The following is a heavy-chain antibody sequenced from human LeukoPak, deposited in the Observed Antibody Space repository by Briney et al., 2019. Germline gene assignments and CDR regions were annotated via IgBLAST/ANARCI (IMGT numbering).Heavy chain of an antibody. J-gene: IGHJ4*02. V-gene: IGHV1-2*02. CDR2: IDPNRGVT. D-gene: IGHD6-19*01. CDR3: ATVYNSGWNFHY. Sequence: GASVKVSCKASGYTFTVYYIHWVRQAPGQGLEWMGWIDPNRGVTNYAQKFQGRVTVTRDTSISTTYVALSGLRSDDTAVYYCATVYNSGWNFHYWGQGTLVTVS. CDR1: GYTFTVYY.